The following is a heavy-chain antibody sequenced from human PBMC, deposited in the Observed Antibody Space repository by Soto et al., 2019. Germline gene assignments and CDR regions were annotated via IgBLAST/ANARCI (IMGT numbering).Heavy chain of an antibody. CDR1: GFTFSSYA. Sequence: GGSLRLSCAASGFTFSSYAMHWVRQAPGKGLEWVAVISYDGSNKYYADSVKGRFTISRDNSKNTLYLQMNSLRAEDTAVYYCARPHSSSWYFLLVHYGMDVWGQGTTVTVSS. CDR3: ARPHSSSWYFLLVHYGMDV. D-gene: IGHD6-13*01. V-gene: IGHV3-30-3*01. CDR2: ISYDGSNK. J-gene: IGHJ6*02.